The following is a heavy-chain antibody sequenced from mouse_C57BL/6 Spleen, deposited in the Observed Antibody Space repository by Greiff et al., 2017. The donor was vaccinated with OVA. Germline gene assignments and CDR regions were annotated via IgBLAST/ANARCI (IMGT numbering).Heavy chain of an antibody. J-gene: IGHJ1*03. CDR1: GYTFTSYW. D-gene: IGHD2-4*01. CDR2: IDPSDSYT. CDR3: ARGAGYCDYGGWYFDV. V-gene: IGHV1-50*01. Sequence: VQLQQPGAELVKPGASVKLSCKASGYTFTSYWMQWVKQRPGQGLEWIGAIDPSDSYTNYNQKFKGKATLTVDTSSSTAYMQLSSLTSEDSAVYYSARGAGYCDYGGWYFDVWGTGTTVTVAS.